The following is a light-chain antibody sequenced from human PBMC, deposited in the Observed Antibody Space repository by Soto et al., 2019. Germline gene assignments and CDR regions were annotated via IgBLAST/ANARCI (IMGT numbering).Light chain of an antibody. CDR3: QQYNTYPLT. CDR1: QSISTW. Sequence: DIQMTQSPSTLSASVGDRVTITCRASQSISTWLAWYQQKPGKAPKLLIYKASSLEAGVPSRFSGSGSGTEFNISISSLQPDDFATYYCQQYNTYPLTFGGGTRWISN. V-gene: IGKV1-5*03. CDR2: KAS. J-gene: IGKJ4*01.